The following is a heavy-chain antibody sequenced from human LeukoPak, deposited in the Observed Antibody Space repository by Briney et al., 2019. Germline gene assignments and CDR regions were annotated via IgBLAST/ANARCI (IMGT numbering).Heavy chain of an antibody. CDR3: ARTATMIVSASYYFDY. Sequence: ASETLSLTCTVSGGSISSYYWTWIRQPPGKGLEYIGYIYYTGTTNYNPSLKSRVTISVDTSKNQFSLKLSSVTAADTAVYYCARTATMIVSASYYFDYWGQGTLVTVSS. J-gene: IGHJ4*02. CDR1: GGSISSYY. D-gene: IGHD3-22*01. CDR2: IYYTGTT. V-gene: IGHV4-59*12.